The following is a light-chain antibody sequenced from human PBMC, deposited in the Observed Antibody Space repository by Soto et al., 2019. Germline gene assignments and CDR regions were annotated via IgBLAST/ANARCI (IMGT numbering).Light chain of an antibody. J-gene: IGKJ4*01. Sequence: EIVLTQSPATLSLSPGERATLSSRASQSVSNSLACYQQKPGHAPRLLIYDASNRATGIPARFSGSRSGTDFTLTISSLEAEAFAVYYCQQRSNRHLLWTFGGGNTVDSK. CDR1: QSVSNS. V-gene: IGKV3-11*01. CDR3: QQRSNRHLLWT. CDR2: DAS.